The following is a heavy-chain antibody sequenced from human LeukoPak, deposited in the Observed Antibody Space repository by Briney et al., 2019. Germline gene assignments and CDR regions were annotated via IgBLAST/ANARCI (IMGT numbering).Heavy chain of an antibody. V-gene: IGHV4-30-4*01. Sequence: SQTLSLTCTVSGGSISSGDYYWSWIRQPPGKGLEWIGYIYYSGSTYYNPSLKSRVTISVDTSKNQFSLKLSSVTAADTAVYYCARHTYCGGDCYSVGLDYWGQGTLVTVSS. CDR3: ARHTYCGGDCYSVGLDY. CDR1: GGSISSGDYY. J-gene: IGHJ4*02. D-gene: IGHD2-21*02. CDR2: IYYSGST.